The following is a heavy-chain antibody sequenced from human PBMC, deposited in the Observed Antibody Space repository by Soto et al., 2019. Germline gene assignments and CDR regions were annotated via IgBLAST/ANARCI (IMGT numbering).Heavy chain of an antibody. J-gene: IGHJ4*02. CDR3: GKERRGSVWSVRNF. V-gene: IGHV3-23*01. D-gene: IGHD6-19*01. CDR1: EFAFRGYS. CDR2: ISGSGGDA. Sequence: LSLFNKDPEFAFRGYSVDCVGRGPGKGLEWVSDISGSGGDARYADSVKGRFTISRDNSRDTLFLQLNSLRVDDTAVYYCGKERRGSVWSVRNFWGQRPLVTVSS.